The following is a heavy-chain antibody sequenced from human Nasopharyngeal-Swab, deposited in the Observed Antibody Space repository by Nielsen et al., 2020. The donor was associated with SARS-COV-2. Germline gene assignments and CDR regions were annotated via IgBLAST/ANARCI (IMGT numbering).Heavy chain of an antibody. Sequence: SQTLSLTCAVYGGSFNGYYWSWIRQSPGKGLECIGEINHSGSTNYNPSLKSRVTISVDTSKTQFSLKLSSVTAADTAVYYCARGSTMNGYYGMDVWGQGNLVTVSS. J-gene: IGHJ6*02. CDR2: INHSGST. CDR1: GGSFNGYY. V-gene: IGHV4-34*01. CDR3: ARGSTMNGYYGMDV. D-gene: IGHD3-22*01.